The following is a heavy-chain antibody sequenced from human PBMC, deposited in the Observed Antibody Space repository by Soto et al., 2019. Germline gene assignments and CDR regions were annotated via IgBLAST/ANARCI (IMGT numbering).Heavy chain of an antibody. Sequence: EVQLVESGGGLVQPGGSLRLSCTASGFTFSSYWMHWVRQAPGKGLEWVSRIKSDGSWALYADSMEGRLTISRQRQEHTVSANEQSESRRHGCVYCVRGDGDYYDGNGYLGRHWGQGTLVTVSS. CDR2: IKSDGSWA. J-gene: IGHJ4*02. CDR3: VRGDGDYYDGNGYLGRH. CDR1: GFTFSSYW. D-gene: IGHD3-22*01. V-gene: IGHV3-74*01.